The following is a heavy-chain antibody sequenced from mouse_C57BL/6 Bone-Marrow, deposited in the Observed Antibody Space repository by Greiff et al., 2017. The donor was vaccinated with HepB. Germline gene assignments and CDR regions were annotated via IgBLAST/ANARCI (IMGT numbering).Heavy chain of an antibody. V-gene: IGHV1-64*01. CDR2: IHPNSGST. Sequence: QVQLKQSGAELVKPGASVKLSCKASGYTFTSYWMHWVKQRPGQGLEWIGMIHPNSGSTNYNEKFKSKATLTVDKSSSTAYMQLSSLTSEDSAVYYCARGGWPLGYFDVWGTGTTVTVSS. J-gene: IGHJ1*03. D-gene: IGHD1-1*02. CDR1: GYTFTSYW. CDR3: ARGGWPLGYFDV.